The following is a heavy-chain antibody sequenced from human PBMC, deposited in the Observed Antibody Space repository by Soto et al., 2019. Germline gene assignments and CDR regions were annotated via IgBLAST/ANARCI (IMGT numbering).Heavy chain of an antibody. D-gene: IGHD6-13*01. CDR2: IRQDGSEK. J-gene: IGHJ4*02. Sequence: EAQLVESGGGLVQPGGSLRLSCATSGFIFSNYWLSWLRQAPGKGLEWLANIRQDGSEKIYVDSVKSRFTISRDNAKNSLYLQVNNLRAEDTAVYYCAAYSSSRYSYWGQGTLVTVYS. CDR3: AAYSSSRYSY. CDR1: GFIFSNYW. V-gene: IGHV3-7*01.